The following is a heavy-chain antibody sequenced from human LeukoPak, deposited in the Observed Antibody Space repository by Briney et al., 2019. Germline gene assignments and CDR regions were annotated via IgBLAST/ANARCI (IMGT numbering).Heavy chain of an antibody. V-gene: IGHV1-2*02. Sequence: GASVKVSCKASGYTFTGYYMHWVRQAPGQGLEWMGWINPNSGGTNYAQKFQGRVTMTRDTSISTAYMELSRLRSDDTAVYYCARESITMVRGVISGWFDPWGQGTLVTVSS. D-gene: IGHD3-10*01. J-gene: IGHJ5*02. CDR3: ARESITMVRGVISGWFDP. CDR2: INPNSGGT. CDR1: GYTFTGYY.